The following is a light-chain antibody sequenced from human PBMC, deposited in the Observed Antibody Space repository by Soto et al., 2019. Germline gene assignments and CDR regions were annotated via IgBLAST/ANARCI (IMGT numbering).Light chain of an antibody. J-gene: IGKJ4*01. V-gene: IGKV3-20*01. Sequence: EIVLTQSPGTLSLSPGERGSLSCRASQSVTSSYVAWYQQKPCQAPGLLIYVASSRATGIPDRFSGSGSGTDFTLTISRLEPEDFAVYYCQQYGSSPHTFGGGTKVDI. CDR2: VAS. CDR1: QSVTSSY. CDR3: QQYGSSPHT.